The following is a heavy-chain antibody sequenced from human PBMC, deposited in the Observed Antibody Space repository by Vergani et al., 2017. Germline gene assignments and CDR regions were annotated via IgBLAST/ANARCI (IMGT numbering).Heavy chain of an antibody. CDR1: GGSIRSGDYY. D-gene: IGHD4-23*01. Sequence: QVQLQESGPGLVKPSQTLSLTCTVSGGSIRSGDYYWSWIRQPPGKGLEWIGYIYYSWSTYYNPSLKGRVTISVDTSKNQFSLKLSSVTAADTAVYYCARRNLVRGYYYYYYGMDVWGQGTTVTVSS. V-gene: IGHV4-30-4*08. CDR2: IYYSWST. J-gene: IGHJ6*02. CDR3: ARRNLVRGYYYYYYGMDV.